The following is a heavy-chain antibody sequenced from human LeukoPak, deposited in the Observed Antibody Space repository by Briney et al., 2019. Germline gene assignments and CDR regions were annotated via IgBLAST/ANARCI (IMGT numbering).Heavy chain of an antibody. J-gene: IGHJ4*02. CDR1: GFTFSPYD. V-gene: IGHV3-13*04. Sequence: GGSLRLSCAASGFTFSPYDMHWVRQATGKGLEWVSAIGTAGDTYYPGSVKGRFTISRENAKNSLYLQMNSLRAGDTAVYYCVGAGQTSSFDYWGQGTLVTVSS. D-gene: IGHD4/OR15-4a*01. CDR3: VGAGQTSSFDY. CDR2: IGTAGDT.